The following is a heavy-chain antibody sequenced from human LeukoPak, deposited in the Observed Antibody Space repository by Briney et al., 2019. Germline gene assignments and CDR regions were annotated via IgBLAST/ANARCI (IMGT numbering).Heavy chain of an antibody. CDR2: MNPNSGNT. CDR3: ATTIYGSGSYRSADY. Sequence: ASVKVSCKASGYTFTSYDINWVRQATGQGLEWMGWMNPNSGNTGYAQKFQGRVTITADESTSTAYMELSSLRSEDTAVYYCATTIYGSGSYRSADYWGQGTLVTVSS. J-gene: IGHJ4*02. D-gene: IGHD3-10*01. CDR1: GYTFTSYD. V-gene: IGHV1-8*03.